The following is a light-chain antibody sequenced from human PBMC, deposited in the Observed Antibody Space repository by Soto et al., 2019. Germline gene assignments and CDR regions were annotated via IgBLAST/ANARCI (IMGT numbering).Light chain of an antibody. CDR3: QQYNSPPYP. J-gene: IGKJ2*01. Sequence: DFQMTQSPSTLSASVGDSVTITCRASQSIHTWLAWYQQKPGRTPKLLIYKASVLESGVPSRFSGSGSGTEFTLTISSLQPDDFATYYCQQYNSPPYPFGRGTKLQIK. CDR1: QSIHTW. V-gene: IGKV1-5*03. CDR2: KAS.